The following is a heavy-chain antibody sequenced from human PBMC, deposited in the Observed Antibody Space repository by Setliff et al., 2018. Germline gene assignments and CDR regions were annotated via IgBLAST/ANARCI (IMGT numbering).Heavy chain of an antibody. CDR1: GYIFTNYY. CDR3: ARVGGYASAWHRIEAFDI. D-gene: IGHD6-19*01. J-gene: IGHJ3*02. V-gene: IGHV1-2*02. Sequence: ASVKVSCKTSGYIFTNYYIHWVRQAPGQGLEWMGWINANTGGTREVQKFQGRVTMTRDTSIDTAYMEVNRLAYDDTAVYYCARVGGYASAWHRIEAFDIWGQGTKVTVSS. CDR2: INANTGGT.